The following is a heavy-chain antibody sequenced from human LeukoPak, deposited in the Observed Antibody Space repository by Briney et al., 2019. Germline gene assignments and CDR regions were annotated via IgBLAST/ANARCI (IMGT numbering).Heavy chain of an antibody. J-gene: IGHJ4*02. CDR2: INTVGNIV. CDR1: GFSFSNYE. CDR3: ATDSGPTSLADIND. Sequence: GGSLRLSCAASGFSFSNYEMNWVREALGKGLEWVSFINTVGNIVYYADSVKGRFTISRDNGKHSLYLQMDRLRGDDTAVYYCATDSGPTSLADINDWGQGTLVTVSS. V-gene: IGHV3-48*03. D-gene: IGHD1-26*01.